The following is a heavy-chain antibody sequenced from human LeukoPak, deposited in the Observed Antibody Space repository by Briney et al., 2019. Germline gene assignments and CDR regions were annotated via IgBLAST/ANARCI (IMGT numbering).Heavy chain of an antibody. J-gene: IGHJ4*02. CDR1: GFTFSSYA. CDR3: ARDEMYDSSGYYHYYFDY. CDR2: ISRNGGST. V-gene: IGHV3-64*01. Sequence: GGSLRLSCAASGFTFSSYAMHWVRQAPKEGLEYVSAISRNGGSTYYANSVKGRFTISRDNSKNTLYLQMGSLRAEDMAVYYCARDEMYDSSGYYHYYFDYWGQGTLVTVSS. D-gene: IGHD3-22*01.